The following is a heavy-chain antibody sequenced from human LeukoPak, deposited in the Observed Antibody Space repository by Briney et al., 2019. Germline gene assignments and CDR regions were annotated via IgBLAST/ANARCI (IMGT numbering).Heavy chain of an antibody. J-gene: IGHJ6*03. CDR3: ARHVDYFYYMDV. CDR2: IYPGDSIT. V-gene: IGHV5-51*01. Sequence: KRGESLKISCKGSGYSFTSYWIGWVRQMPGKGLEWMGIIYPGDSITIYSPTFQGQVTMSVDKSVSTAYLQWSSLKASDTAIYYCARHVDYFYYMDVWGKGSTVTISS. CDR1: GYSFTSYW.